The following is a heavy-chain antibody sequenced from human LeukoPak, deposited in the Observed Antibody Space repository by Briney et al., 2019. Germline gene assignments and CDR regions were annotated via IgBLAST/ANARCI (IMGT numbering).Heavy chain of an antibody. V-gene: IGHV3-74*01. CDR2: INSDGSST. J-gene: IGHJ4*02. CDR3: AKDRASRITIFGVVAPYFDY. Sequence: GGSLRLSCAASGFTFSSYWMHWVRQAPGKGLVWVSRINSDGSSTSYADSVKGRFTISRDNAKNTLYLQMNSLRAEDTAVYYCAKDRASRITIFGVVAPYFDYWGQGTLVTVSS. D-gene: IGHD3-3*01. CDR1: GFTFSSYW.